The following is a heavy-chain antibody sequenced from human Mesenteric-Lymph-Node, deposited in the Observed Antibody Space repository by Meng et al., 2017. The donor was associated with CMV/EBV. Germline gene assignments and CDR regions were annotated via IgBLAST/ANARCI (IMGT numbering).Heavy chain of an antibody. CDR3: ATTTVTAGEAFDI. CDR1: GGTFSSYT. V-gene: IGHV1-2*02. J-gene: IGHJ3*02. Sequence: ASVKVSCKASGGTFSSYTISWVRQAPGQGLEWMAWINPGTGGTNYAQKFQGRVTMTRDTSINTAYMEVNSLRSDDTAVYYCATTTVTAGEAFDIWGQGTMVTVSS. D-gene: IGHD1-26*01. CDR2: INPGTGGT.